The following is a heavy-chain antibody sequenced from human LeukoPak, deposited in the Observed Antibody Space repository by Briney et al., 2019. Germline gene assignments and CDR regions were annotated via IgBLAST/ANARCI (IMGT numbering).Heavy chain of an antibody. CDR3: ARDDAPKYSSGFV. CDR2: IWYDGSNK. D-gene: IGHD6-19*01. V-gene: IGHV3-33*01. Sequence: PGRSLRLSCAASGFTFSSYGMHWVRQAPGKGLEWVAVIWYDGSNKYYADSVKGRFTISRDNSKNTLYLQMNSLRAEDTAVYYCARDDAPKYSSGFVWGQGTLVTVSS. J-gene: IGHJ4*02. CDR1: GFTFSSYG.